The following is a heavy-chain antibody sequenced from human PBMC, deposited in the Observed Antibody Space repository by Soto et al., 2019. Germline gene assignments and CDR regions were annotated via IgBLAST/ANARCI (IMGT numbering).Heavy chain of an antibody. CDR2: IWYDGTKK. V-gene: IGHV3-33*03. D-gene: IGHD7-27*01. Sequence: QVQVVESGGGAVQPGRSLRLSCAASGFAFNSYVMHWVRQAPGKGLEWVASIWYDGTKKYYGDSVKGRFTISRDNPKNTVDLQMNRLRGEATAVYSCANTLTGPADYWGQGALVTVSS. CDR1: GFAFNSYV. CDR3: ANTLTGPADY. J-gene: IGHJ4*02.